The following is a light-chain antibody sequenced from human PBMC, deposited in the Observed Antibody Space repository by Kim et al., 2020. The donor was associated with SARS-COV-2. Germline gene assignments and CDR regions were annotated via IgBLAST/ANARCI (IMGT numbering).Light chain of an antibody. V-gene: IGLV4-69*01. Sequence: QPVLTQSPSASASLGASVKLTCTLSSGHSRNAIAWHQQQPERGPRYLIKLNSDGSHTKGDGIPDRFSGSSSGAERYLTISSLQSEDEADYYCQTCDTGIHVFGGGTQLTVL. CDR3: QTCDTGIHV. CDR2: LNSDGSH. J-gene: IGLJ3*02. CDR1: SGHSRNA.